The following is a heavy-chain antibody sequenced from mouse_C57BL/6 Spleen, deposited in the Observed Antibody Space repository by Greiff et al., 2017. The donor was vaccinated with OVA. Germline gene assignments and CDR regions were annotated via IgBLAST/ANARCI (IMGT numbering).Heavy chain of an antibody. CDR1: GFNIKDYY. CDR2: IDPENGDT. J-gene: IGHJ2*01. CDR3: TRCPRFDY. Sequence: VQLKESGAELVRPGASVKLSCTASGFNIKDYYMHWVKQRPEQGLEWIGWIDPENGDTEYASKFQGKATITADTSSNTAYLQLSSLTSEDTAVYYCTRCPRFDYWGQVTTLTDSS. V-gene: IGHV14-4*01.